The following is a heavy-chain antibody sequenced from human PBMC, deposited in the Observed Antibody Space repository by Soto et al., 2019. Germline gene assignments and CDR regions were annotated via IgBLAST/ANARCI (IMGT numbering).Heavy chain of an antibody. CDR2: INPFTGRT. CDR1: DSTLTSSK. J-gene: IGHJ4*02. D-gene: IGHD4-17*01. CDR3: ARQEGDVNGGFDY. Sequence: QVQLVQSGAEVKKPGAPLKVSGKESDSTLTSSKINGCGQAPGKGLEGMGLINPFTGRTDDAQKCQGSVTMTRDTSTSTVYMEMSSLRSEDTALYYCARQEGDVNGGFDYWGQGTLVTVSS. V-gene: IGHV1-46*01.